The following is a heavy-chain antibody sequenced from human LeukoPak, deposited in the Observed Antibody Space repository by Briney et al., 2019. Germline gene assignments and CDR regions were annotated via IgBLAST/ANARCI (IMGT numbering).Heavy chain of an antibody. Sequence: SGTPFPTRTVSGGSLSSYYWSWIRQPAGEGLEGIGGIYTSGSTNYNPSLKSRVTMSVDTSQNQFSLKLSSVTAADTAVYYCARGFGSGWYAGYFDYWGQGTLVTVSS. D-gene: IGHD6-19*01. CDR1: GGSLSSYY. J-gene: IGHJ4*02. V-gene: IGHV4-4*07. CDR3: ARGFGSGWYAGYFDY. CDR2: IYTSGST.